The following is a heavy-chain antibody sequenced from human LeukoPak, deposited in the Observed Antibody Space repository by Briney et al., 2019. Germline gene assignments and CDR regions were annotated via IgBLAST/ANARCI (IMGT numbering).Heavy chain of an antibody. J-gene: IGHJ6*03. CDR2: ISAYNGNT. V-gene: IGHV1-18*01. CDR1: GYTFTSYG. D-gene: IGHD3-10*01. CDR3: ARAGGRDYGSGPYYYYYYMDV. Sequence: GASVKVSCKASGYTFTSYGISWVRQAPGQGLEWMGWISAYNGNTNYAQKLQGRVTMTTDTSTSTAYMELRSLRSDDTAVYHCARAGGRDYGSGPYYYYYYMDVWGKGTTVTISS.